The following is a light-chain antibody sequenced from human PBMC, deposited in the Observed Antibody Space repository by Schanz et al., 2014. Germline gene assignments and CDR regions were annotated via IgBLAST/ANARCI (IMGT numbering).Light chain of an antibody. J-gene: IGLJ3*02. CDR2: DVS. CDR1: SSDVGNYNY. CDR3: CSYAGYWV. Sequence: QSALTQPPSASGSPGQSVTISCTGTSSDVGNYNYVSWYQQHPGKAPKLMIYDVSNRPSGVSNRFSGSKSGNTASLTISGLQAEDEADYYCCSYAGYWVFGGGTKLTVL. V-gene: IGLV2-8*01.